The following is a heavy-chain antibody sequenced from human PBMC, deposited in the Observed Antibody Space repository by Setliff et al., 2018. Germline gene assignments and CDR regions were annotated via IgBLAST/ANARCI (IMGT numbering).Heavy chain of an antibody. CDR2: MNPNSGNT. V-gene: IGHV1-8*02. CDR3: ARGSSSKYYFEY. CDR1: GYTFTSYD. D-gene: IGHD6-6*01. J-gene: IGHJ4*02. Sequence: ASVKVSCKASGYTFTSYDINWVRQATGQGLEWMGWMNPNSGNTGYAQKFQGRVTMTRNTSISTAYMDLSSLRSDDTAVYYCARGSSSKYYFEYWGQGTLVTVSS.